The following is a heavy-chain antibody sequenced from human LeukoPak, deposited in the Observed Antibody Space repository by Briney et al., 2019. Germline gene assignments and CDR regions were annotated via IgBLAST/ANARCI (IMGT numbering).Heavy chain of an antibody. Sequence: SVKVSCKASGYTFTSYAMNWVRQAPGQGLEWMGGIIPIFGTANYAQKFQGRVTITADESTSTAYMELSSLRSEDTAVYYCARDSGVVPAAMRYYYFMDVWGKGTTVTVSS. CDR1: GYTFTSYA. V-gene: IGHV1-69*13. J-gene: IGHJ6*03. CDR2: IIPIFGTA. D-gene: IGHD2-2*01. CDR3: ARDSGVVPAAMRYYYFMDV.